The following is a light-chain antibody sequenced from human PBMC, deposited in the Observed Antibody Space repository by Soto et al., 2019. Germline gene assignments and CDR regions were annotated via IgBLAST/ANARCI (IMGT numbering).Light chain of an antibody. CDR3: QLYYDHPTT. CDR1: QDIDKY. V-gene: IGKV1-33*01. CDR2: DAS. J-gene: IGKJ5*01. Sequence: DIQMTLAPSGRSAYVGDRVTITCQASQDIDKYLNWYQQKPGKAPKLLIDDASNLETGVPSRFSGSGSGTHFTFTIASLQLEDTQIYCCQLYYDHPTTSGQGTRLEIK.